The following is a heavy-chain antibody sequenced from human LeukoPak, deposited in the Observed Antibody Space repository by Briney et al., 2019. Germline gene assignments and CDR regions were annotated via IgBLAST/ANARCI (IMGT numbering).Heavy chain of an antibody. Sequence: ASVKVSCKASGYTFTSYDINWVRQASGQGPEWMGWMNPNSGDTGYAQKFQGRVTMTRSTTTSTAYMELSSLRSEDTAVYYCARPRSAYYDSSGYDLWGQGTLVAVSS. D-gene: IGHD3-22*01. J-gene: IGHJ4*02. CDR2: MNPNSGDT. CDR1: GYTFTSYD. CDR3: ARPRSAYYDSSGYDL. V-gene: IGHV1-8*01.